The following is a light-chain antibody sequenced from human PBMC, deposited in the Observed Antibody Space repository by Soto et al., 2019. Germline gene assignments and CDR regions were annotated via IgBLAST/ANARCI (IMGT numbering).Light chain of an antibody. CDR2: GAS. V-gene: IGKV1-9*01. CDR3: QQLFIFPPT. J-gene: IGKJ3*01. CDR1: QAIISY. Sequence: IQLTQSPSSLSASVGDRVNITCRASQAIISYLSWYRQKPGQAPQLLIYGASTLQSGAPSRFSGSGAGTHYTLTVSSLQPEDFASYYCQQLFIFPPTFGPGTKVDI.